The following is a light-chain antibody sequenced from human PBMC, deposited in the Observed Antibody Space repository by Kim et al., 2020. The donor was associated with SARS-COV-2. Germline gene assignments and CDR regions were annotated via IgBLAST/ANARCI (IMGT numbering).Light chain of an antibody. V-gene: IGKV3-15*01. CDR3: QQYNNWT. J-gene: IGKJ1*01. CDR2: GAS. CDR1: QSVSSN. Sequence: LSVSQRERATLTCRASQSVSSNLAWYQQNPGQAPRLLICGASPTATGIPARFSGSGSGTEFTLTISSPQSEDFAVYYCQQYNNWTFGQGTKVDIK.